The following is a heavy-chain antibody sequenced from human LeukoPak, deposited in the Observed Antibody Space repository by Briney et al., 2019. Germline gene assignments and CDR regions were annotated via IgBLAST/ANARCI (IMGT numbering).Heavy chain of an antibody. J-gene: IGHJ4*02. CDR1: GGSISSGGYY. CDR3: ARVPTMTTDREFDY. V-gene: IGHV4-31*03. D-gene: IGHD4-17*01. CDR2: IYYSGST. Sequence: SETLSLTCTVSGGSISSGGYYWSWIRQHPGKGLEWIGYIYYSGSTYYNPSLKSRVTISVDTSKNQFSLKLSSVTAADTAVYYCARVPTMTTDREFDYWGQGTLVTVSS.